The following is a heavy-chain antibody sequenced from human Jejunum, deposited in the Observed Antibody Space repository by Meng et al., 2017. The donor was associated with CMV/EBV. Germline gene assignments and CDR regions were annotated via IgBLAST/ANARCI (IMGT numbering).Heavy chain of an antibody. Sequence: SGFTFRNVSMRVVRQAPGKGLVWVSRINYDGSSTNYADSVKGRFNISRDNAKNTLYLQMNSLRAEDTAVYYCTKSVGYSGNSYYSDYWGQGTLVTVSS. CDR1: GFTFRNVS. CDR2: INYDGSST. J-gene: IGHJ4*02. D-gene: IGHD4-23*01. V-gene: IGHV3-74*01. CDR3: TKSVGYSGNSYYSDY.